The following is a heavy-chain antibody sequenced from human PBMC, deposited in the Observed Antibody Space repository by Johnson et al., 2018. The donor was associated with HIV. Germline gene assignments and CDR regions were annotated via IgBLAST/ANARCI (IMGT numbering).Heavy chain of an antibody. CDR1: GFTFTNYG. D-gene: IGHD3-22*01. CDR2: ISHDGRSE. CDR3: ARDRYYDSSGSHAFDI. Sequence: QVQLVESGGGLVQPGGSLRLSCAASGFTFTNYGMHWVRQAPGQGLEWVAVISHDGRSEYYTESGGGRFAIYRDNSKNTLYLQMNSLRAEDTAVYYCARDRYYDSSGSHAFDIWGQGTMVTVSS. J-gene: IGHJ3*02. V-gene: IGHV3-30*03.